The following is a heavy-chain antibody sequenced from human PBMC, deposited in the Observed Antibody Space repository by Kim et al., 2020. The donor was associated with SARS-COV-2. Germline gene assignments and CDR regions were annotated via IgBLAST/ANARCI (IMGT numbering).Heavy chain of an antibody. V-gene: IGHV3-33*06. CDR2: IWYDGSNK. J-gene: IGHJ6*02. Sequence: GGSLRLSCAASGFTFSSYGMHWVRQAPGKGLEWVAVIWYDGSNKYYADSVKGRFTISRDNSKNTLYLQMNSLRAEDTAVYYCAKDLPGTTGTTDYYYGMDVWGQGTTVTVSS. D-gene: IGHD1-1*01. CDR1: GFTFSSYG. CDR3: AKDLPGTTGTTDYYYGMDV.